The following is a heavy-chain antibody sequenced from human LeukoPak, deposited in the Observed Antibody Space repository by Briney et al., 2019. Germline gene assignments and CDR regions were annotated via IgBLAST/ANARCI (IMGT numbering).Heavy chain of an antibody. V-gene: IGHV3-30*18. D-gene: IGHD3-3*01. Sequence: GGSLRLSCAASGFTFSSYGMHWVRQAPGKGLEWVAVISYDGSNKYYADPVKGRFTISRDNSKNTLYLQMNSLRAEDTAVYYCAKGDFGVVPILMIWGQGTLVTVSS. CDR1: GFTFSSYG. CDR2: ISYDGSNK. CDR3: AKGDFGVVPILMI. J-gene: IGHJ4*02.